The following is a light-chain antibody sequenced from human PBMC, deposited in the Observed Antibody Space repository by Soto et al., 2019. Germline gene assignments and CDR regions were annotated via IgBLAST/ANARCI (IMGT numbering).Light chain of an antibody. CDR2: GAS. J-gene: IGKJ1*01. CDR1: QSVSSNY. Sequence: EIVLTQSPGTLSLSPGEGATLSCRASQSVSSNYLAWYQQKPGQAPRLLIYGASSRATGIPDRFSGSGSGTDFTLTINRLEPEDFAVYYCQQYGTSPRTFGQGTKVEIK. CDR3: QQYGTSPRT. V-gene: IGKV3-20*01.